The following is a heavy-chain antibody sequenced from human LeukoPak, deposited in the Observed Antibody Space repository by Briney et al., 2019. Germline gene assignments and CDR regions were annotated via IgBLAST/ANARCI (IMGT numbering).Heavy chain of an antibody. CDR2: TKPDGSAE. V-gene: IGHV3-7*01. Sequence: GGSLRLSCAASGFTFSKYNMKCVRQAPGKGLEWVANTKPDGSAEYYADSVRGRFSTSRDNANNLLYLQMNSLRAEDTAVYYCARDGGLHTNFDYWGQGTLVTVSS. CDR3: ARDGGLHTNFDY. CDR1: GFTFSKYN. D-gene: IGHD2-15*01. J-gene: IGHJ4*02.